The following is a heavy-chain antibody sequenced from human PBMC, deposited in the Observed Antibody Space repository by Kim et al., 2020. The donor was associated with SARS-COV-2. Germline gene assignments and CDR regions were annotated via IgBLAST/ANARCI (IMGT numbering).Heavy chain of an antibody. D-gene: IGHD6-19*01. V-gene: IGHV3-48*03. CDR2: ISSSGSTI. CDR1: GFTFSSYE. CDR3: ARDRGYSSGWYKGFDY. J-gene: IGHJ4*02. Sequence: GSLRLSCAVSGFTFSSYEMNWVRQAPGKGLEWVSYISSSGSTIYYADSVKGRFTISRDNAKNSLYLQMNSLRAEDTAVYYCARDRGYSSGWYKGFDYWGQGTLVTVSS.